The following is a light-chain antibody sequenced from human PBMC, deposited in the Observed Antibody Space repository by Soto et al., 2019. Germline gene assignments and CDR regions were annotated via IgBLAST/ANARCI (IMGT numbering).Light chain of an antibody. CDR1: QSLNTY. CDR2: DAS. V-gene: IGKV3-11*01. Sequence: EIVLTQSPATLSSSPGESATLSCRASQSLNTYLAWYQQKPGQAPRLLIYDASNRATGIPARFSGSGSVTEFTLTITSLQPDDFATYYCQQYKDYTYTFGQGTKVDIK. CDR3: QQYKDYTYT. J-gene: IGKJ1*01.